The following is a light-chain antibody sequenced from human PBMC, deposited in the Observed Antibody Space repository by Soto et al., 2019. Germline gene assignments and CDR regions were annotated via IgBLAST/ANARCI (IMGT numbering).Light chain of an antibody. J-gene: IGKJ5*01. CDR3: QQRSNWPIT. CDR2: DAS. Sequence: EIVLTQSPATLSLSPGEGATLSCRASQSVSSNLAWYQQKPGQAPRLLIYDASNRATGIPARFSGSGSGTDFTLTISSLEPEDFAVYYCQQRSNWPITFGQGTRLEI. V-gene: IGKV3-11*01. CDR1: QSVSSN.